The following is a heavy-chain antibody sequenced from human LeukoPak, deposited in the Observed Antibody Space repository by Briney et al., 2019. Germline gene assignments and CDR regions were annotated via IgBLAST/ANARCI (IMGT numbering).Heavy chain of an antibody. CDR1: GYTFTSYD. V-gene: IGHV1-8*01. CDR3: ARDMVRGVIIPLGY. D-gene: IGHD3-10*01. Sequence: ASVKVSCKASGYTFTSYDINWVRQATGQGLEWMGWMNPNSGNTGYAQKFQGGVTMTRNTSISTAYMELSSLRSEDTAVYYCARDMVRGVIIPLGYWGQGTLVTVSS. J-gene: IGHJ4*02. CDR2: MNPNSGNT.